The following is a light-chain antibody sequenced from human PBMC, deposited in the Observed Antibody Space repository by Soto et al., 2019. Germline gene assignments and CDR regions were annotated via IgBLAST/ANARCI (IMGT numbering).Light chain of an antibody. V-gene: IGKV1-5*03. CDR1: QSISSL. J-gene: IGKJ1*01. CDR3: QQSYSSPPT. Sequence: DIPMTQSPSTLSASVGDRVTITCRASQSISSLLAWYQQKPGKAPKLLIYKASSLESGIPSRFSGSGSGTEFTLTTSSLQPEDFATYYCQQSYSSPPTFGQGTKVDIK. CDR2: KAS.